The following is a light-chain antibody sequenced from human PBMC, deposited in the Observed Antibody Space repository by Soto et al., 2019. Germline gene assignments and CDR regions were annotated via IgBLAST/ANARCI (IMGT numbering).Light chain of an antibody. V-gene: IGKV3-20*01. CDR3: QQYMSSVT. CDR2: GAS. CDR1: QSVDSTF. J-gene: IGKJ1*01. Sequence: EIVLTQSPGSLSLSPGERATLSCRASQSVDSTFFAWYQKKPGQAPRLLIYGASKRATGVPDRFSGSGSGTDFTLTISRQEPEDFAVYYCQQYMSSVTFGQGTKVEI.